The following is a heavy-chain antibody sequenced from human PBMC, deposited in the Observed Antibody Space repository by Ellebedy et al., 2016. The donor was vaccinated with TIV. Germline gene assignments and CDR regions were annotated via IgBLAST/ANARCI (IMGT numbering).Heavy chain of an antibody. CDR1: GFTFSSYA. V-gene: IGHV3-23*01. J-gene: IGHJ4*02. D-gene: IGHD3-10*01. CDR3: ASRSGSYPPKIDY. CDR2: ISGSGGST. Sequence: GGSLRLSXAASGFTFSSYAMNWVRQAPGKGLEWVSAISGSGGSTYYADSVKGRFTISRGNSKNTLYLQMNSLRAEDTAVYYCASRSGSYPPKIDYWGQGTLVTVSS.